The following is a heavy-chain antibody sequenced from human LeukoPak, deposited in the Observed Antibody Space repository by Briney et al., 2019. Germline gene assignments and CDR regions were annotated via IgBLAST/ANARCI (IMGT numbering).Heavy chain of an antibody. Sequence: PGGSLRLSCAASGFTFTNYWMHCVRQAPGMGLVRVSRLPPDELGIIYADSVKGRFTVSRDNAKNTVYLQMNNLRVDDTAMYYCVGTIASRGSEYWGQGALVTVSS. CDR1: GFTFTNYW. V-gene: IGHV3-74*01. D-gene: IGHD6-6*01. CDR2: LPPDELGI. J-gene: IGHJ4*02. CDR3: VGTIASRGSEY.